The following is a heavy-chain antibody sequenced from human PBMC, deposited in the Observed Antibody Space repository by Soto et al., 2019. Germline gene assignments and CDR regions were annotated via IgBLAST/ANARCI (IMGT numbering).Heavy chain of an antibody. CDR3: PKAGAHSYFQH. J-gene: IGHJ1*01. CDR2: ISPSGDNT. CDR1: GFTFSSYA. V-gene: IGHV3-23*01. Sequence: EVQLLESGGGLVQPGGSLRLSCAASGFTFSSYAINWVRQAPGKGLEWVSAISPSGDNTYYADSVKGRFTISRDNSKNTLYLQMNSPRAEDTAIYYSPKAGAHSYFQHWGQGTLVTVSS.